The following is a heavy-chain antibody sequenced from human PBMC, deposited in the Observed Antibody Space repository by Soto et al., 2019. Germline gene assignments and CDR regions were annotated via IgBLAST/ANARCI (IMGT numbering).Heavy chain of an antibody. D-gene: IGHD5-18*01. CDR1: GYTFYSHS. CDR3: ARCIQEDYYYGMDV. J-gene: IGHJ6*02. Sequence: QAQLVQSGAEVKKPGASVKVSCKASGYTFYSHSISWVRQAPGQGLEWMGRISAVNINTKYAQKFRGRVTMTTDTSTSTVYMELRNLRSDDTAVYYCARCIQEDYYYGMDVWGQGTTVTVSS. V-gene: IGHV1-18*01. CDR2: ISAVNINT.